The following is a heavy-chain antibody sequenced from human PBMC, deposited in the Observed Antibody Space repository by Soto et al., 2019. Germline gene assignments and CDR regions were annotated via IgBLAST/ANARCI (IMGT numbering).Heavy chain of an antibody. CDR1: GFSLSSSGVG. CDR2: IYWDDDK. Sequence: QITLKESGPTLVKPTQTLTLTCTFSGFSLSSSGVGVGWIRQPPGKALEWLALIYWDDDKRYSPSLKTRLTITKDTSKKQVVLTMTNVDPVDTATYYCAHRRGIGYGSVKLNWFDPWGQGTLVTVSS. V-gene: IGHV2-5*02. CDR3: AHRRGIGYGSVKLNWFDP. J-gene: IGHJ5*02. D-gene: IGHD3-10*01.